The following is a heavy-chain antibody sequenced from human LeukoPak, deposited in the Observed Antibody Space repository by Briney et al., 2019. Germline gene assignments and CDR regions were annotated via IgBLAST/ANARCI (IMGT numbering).Heavy chain of an antibody. D-gene: IGHD5-12*01. CDR1: GFTFSSYS. J-gene: IGHJ4*02. Sequence: PGGSLRLSCAASGFTFSSYSMNWVRQAPGKGLEWVSSISSSSSYIYYADTVKGRFTISRDSAKNSLYLQMNSLRAEDTAVYYCARGYSGYDLAGPGVDYWGQGTLVTVSS. CDR2: ISSSSSYI. CDR3: ARGYSGYDLAGPGVDY. V-gene: IGHV3-21*01.